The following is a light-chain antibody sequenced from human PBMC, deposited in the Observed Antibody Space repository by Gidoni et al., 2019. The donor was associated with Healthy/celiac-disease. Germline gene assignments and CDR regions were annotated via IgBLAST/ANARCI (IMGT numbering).Light chain of an antibody. CDR1: QSVSSRY. CDR2: GAS. V-gene: IGKV3-20*01. CDR3: QQYCSSPMYT. J-gene: IGKJ2*01. Sequence: EFVLTQSPGTLSLSPGERATLSCRASQSVSSRYLAWYQQNPGQAPRLLSYGASSRATGIPDRFSGSASGTDFTLTISRLEPEDFSVYYCQQYCSSPMYTFGQGTKLEIK.